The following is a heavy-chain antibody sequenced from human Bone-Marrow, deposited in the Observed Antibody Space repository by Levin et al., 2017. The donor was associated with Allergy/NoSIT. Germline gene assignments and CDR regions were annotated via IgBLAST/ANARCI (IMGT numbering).Heavy chain of an antibody. V-gene: IGHV4-39*01. J-gene: IGHJ4*02. D-gene: IGHD3-22*01. CDR3: ARRRSGNYDSSGYLGY. CDR2: IYYSGST. CDR1: GGSISSSSYY. Sequence: SCTVSGGSISSSSYYWGWIRQPPGKGLEWIGSIYYSGSTYYNPSLKSRVTISVDTSKNQFSLKLSSVTAADTAVYYCARRRSGNYDSSGYLGYWGQGTLVTVSS.